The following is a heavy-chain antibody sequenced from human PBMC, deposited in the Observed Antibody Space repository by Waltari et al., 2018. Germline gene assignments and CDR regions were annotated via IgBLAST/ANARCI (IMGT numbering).Heavy chain of an antibody. CDR3: ARGATVTTGYYYYMDV. Sequence: QVQLVQSGAEVKKPGSSVKVSCKASGGTFSSYAISWVRQAPGQGLEWMGGISPIFGTANYAQKFQGRVTITADKSTSTAYRELSSLRSEDTAVYYCARGATVTTGYYYYMDVWGKGTTVTVSS. V-gene: IGHV1-69*14. D-gene: IGHD4-17*01. J-gene: IGHJ6*03. CDR1: GGTFSSYA. CDR2: ISPIFGTA.